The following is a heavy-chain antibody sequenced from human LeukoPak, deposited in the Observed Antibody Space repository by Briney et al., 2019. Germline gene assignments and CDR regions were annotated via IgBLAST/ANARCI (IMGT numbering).Heavy chain of an antibody. V-gene: IGHV3-74*01. CDR1: GTYW. Sequence: GGSLRLSCAASGTYWMHWVRQAPGKGLVWVSHINSDGSWTGYADSVKGRFTISKDNAKDTVSLQMNNLRAEDTAVYYCVTFYETYWGRGTLVTVSS. CDR2: INSDGSWT. J-gene: IGHJ4*02. CDR3: VTFYETY. D-gene: IGHD2/OR15-2a*01.